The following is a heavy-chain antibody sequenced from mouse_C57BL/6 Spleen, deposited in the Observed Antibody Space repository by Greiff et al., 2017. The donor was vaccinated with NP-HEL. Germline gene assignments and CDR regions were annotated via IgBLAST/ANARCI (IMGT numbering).Heavy chain of an antibody. CDR2: IRSKSNNHAT. V-gene: IGHV10-1*01. D-gene: IGHD2-5*01. CDR3: VGPSYSNCSWFAY. CDR1: GFSFNTYA. J-gene: IGHJ3*01. Sequence: EVQLVESGGGLVQPKGSLKLSCAASGFSFNTYAMNWVRQAPGKGLEWVARIRSKSNNHATYYADSVKDRFTISRDDSESMLYLQMNNLKTEDTAMYYCVGPSYSNCSWFAYWGQGTLVTVSA.